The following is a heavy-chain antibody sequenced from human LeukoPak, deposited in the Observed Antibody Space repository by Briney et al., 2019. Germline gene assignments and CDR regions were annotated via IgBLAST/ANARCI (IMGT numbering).Heavy chain of an antibody. J-gene: IGHJ4*02. V-gene: IGHV3-15*01. Sequence: KSGGSLRLSCAASGFTFTYAWMSWVRQAPGKGLEWVGRINTKSDGGTIDYAAPLKGRFTISRDDSKNTVFLQMNSLKSEDTAVYYCTTGLAFWGQGTLVTVSP. CDR3: TTGLAF. CDR2: INTKSDGGTI. D-gene: IGHD2-21*01. CDR1: GFTFTYAW.